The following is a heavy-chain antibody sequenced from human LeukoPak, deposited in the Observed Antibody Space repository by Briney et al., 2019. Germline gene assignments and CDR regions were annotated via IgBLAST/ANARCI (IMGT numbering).Heavy chain of an antibody. CDR1: GFTFSSYA. CDR3: ARATGYFDY. D-gene: IGHD4-17*01. V-gene: IGHV3-23*01. CDR2: ISGSGGST. J-gene: IGHJ4*02. Sequence: GGSLRLPCAASGFTFSSYAMSWVRQAPGKGLEWVSAISGSGGSTYYADSVRGRFTISRDNSENTLYLQMNSLRAEDTAVYYCARATGYFDYWGQGTLVTVSS.